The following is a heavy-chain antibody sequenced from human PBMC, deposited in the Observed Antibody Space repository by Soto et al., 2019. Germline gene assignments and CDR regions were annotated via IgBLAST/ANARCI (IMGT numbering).Heavy chain of an antibody. J-gene: IGHJ6*02. V-gene: IGHV1-2*02. Sequence: ASVKVSCKASGYTFTGYYIHWVREAPGQGLEWMGWINPQTGGTSYAQKFQGRVTLSRDTSIDTAYLEVSRLRFDDAAVYFCARERYQVISDGMDVWGQGTTVTVSS. D-gene: IGHD2-2*01. CDR3: ARERYQVISDGMDV. CDR1: GYTFTGYY. CDR2: INPQTGGT.